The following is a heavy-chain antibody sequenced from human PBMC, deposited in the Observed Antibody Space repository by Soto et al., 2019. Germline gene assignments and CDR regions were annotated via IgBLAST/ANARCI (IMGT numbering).Heavy chain of an antibody. CDR3: VIREGYRYGWRGEY. D-gene: IGHD5-18*01. Sequence: PVGSLRLSCSASGFTFSSYAMHWVRQSPGKGLEYVSAISSSGGSTYYADSVKGRFTISRDNSKNTLYLQMSSLRAEDTAVYYCVIREGYRYGWRGEYWGQGILDNLSS. J-gene: IGHJ4*02. CDR1: GFTFSSYA. V-gene: IGHV3-64D*06. CDR2: ISSSGGST.